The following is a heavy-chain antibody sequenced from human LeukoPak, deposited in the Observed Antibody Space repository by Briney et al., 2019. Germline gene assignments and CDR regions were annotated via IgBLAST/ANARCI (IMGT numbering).Heavy chain of an antibody. CDR3: ARDLGLLWFGEFGY. J-gene: IGHJ4*02. Sequence: ASVKVSCKASGYTFTDNYMHWVRQAPGQGLEWMGWINPNSGGTNYAQKFQGWVTMTRDTSISTAYMELSRLRSDDTAVYYCARDLGLLWFGEFGYWGQGTLVTVSS. D-gene: IGHD3-10*01. CDR2: INPNSGGT. CDR1: GYTFTDNY. V-gene: IGHV1-2*04.